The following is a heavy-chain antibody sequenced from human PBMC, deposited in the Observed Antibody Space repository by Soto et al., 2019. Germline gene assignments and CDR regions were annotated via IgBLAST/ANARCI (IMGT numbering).Heavy chain of an antibody. J-gene: IGHJ4*02. CDR3: TKRRYSYGPPDY. Sequence: SLRLSCAASGFTFSNYAMSWVRQAPGKGLEWVSAIRGSGDGTYYAESVKGRFTISRDNSNNTLYLQLNSLRAEDTAVYYCTKRRYSYGPPDYWGQGTLVTVSS. D-gene: IGHD5-18*01. V-gene: IGHV3-23*01. CDR1: GFTFSNYA. CDR2: IRGSGDGT.